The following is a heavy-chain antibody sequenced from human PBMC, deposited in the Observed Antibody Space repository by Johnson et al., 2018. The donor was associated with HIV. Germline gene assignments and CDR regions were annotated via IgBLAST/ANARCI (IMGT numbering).Heavy chain of an antibody. D-gene: IGHD2-21*01. V-gene: IGHV3-23*04. CDR1: GFIFSDYY. J-gene: IGHJ3*02. CDR3: ARSQGSGEGAFDI. Sequence: VQLVESGGGLVKPGGSLRLSCAASGFIFSDYYMSWIRQAPGKGLEWVSAIRGSDGSTDYADSVNGRFTISRDNSKNTLYLQMNSLRAEDTAVYYCARSQGSGEGAFDIWGPGTLVTISS. CDR2: IRGSDGST.